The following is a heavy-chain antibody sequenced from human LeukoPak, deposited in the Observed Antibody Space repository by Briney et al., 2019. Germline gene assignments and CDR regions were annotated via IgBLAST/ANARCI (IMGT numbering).Heavy chain of an antibody. D-gene: IGHD6-13*01. Sequence: ASVKVSCKASGYTFTGYYMHWVRQAPGRGLEWMGWINPNSGGTNYAQKFQGWVTMTRDTSISTAYMELSRLRSDDTAVYYCAREGIAAAGIDYWGQGTLVTVSS. CDR3: AREGIAAAGIDY. J-gene: IGHJ4*02. V-gene: IGHV1-2*04. CDR1: GYTFTGYY. CDR2: INPNSGGT.